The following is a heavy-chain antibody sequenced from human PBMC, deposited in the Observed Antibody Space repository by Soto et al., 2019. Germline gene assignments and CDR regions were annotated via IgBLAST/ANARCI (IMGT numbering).Heavy chain of an antibody. Sequence: QVQLVQSGAEVKKPGSSVKVSCKASGGTFSSYAISWVRQAPGQGLEWRGGIIPIFCTANYAQKFQGRVTITADESTSIEYMELSSLRSEDTAVYYCARGGRSGTFYSYYGMDVWGQGTTVTVSS. J-gene: IGHJ6*02. D-gene: IGHD3-16*01. CDR2: IIPIFCTA. CDR3: ARGGRSGTFYSYYGMDV. CDR1: GGTFSSYA. V-gene: IGHV1-69*12.